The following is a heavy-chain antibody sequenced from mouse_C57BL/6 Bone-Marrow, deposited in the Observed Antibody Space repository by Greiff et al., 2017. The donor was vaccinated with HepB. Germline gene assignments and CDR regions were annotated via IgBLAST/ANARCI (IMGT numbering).Heavy chain of an antibody. V-gene: IGHV3-6*01. D-gene: IGHD2-5*01. Sequence: EVQLQESGPGLVKPSQSLSLTCSVTGYSITSGYYWNWIRQFPGNKLEWMGYISYDGSNNYNPSLKNRISITRDTSKNQFFLKLNSVTTEDTATYYCARGGYYSNLFAYWGQGTLVTVSA. J-gene: IGHJ3*01. CDR2: ISYDGSN. CDR3: ARGGYYSNLFAY. CDR1: GYSITSGYY.